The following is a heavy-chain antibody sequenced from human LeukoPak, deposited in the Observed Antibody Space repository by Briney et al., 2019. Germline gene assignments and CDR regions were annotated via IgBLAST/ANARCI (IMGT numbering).Heavy chain of an antibody. Sequence: PSETLSLTCTVSGGSINSYYWSWIRQPPGKGLQWIGCIHYSGSTNYNPSLKSRVTISVDTSKNQFSLKLSSVTAADTAVYYCARTTMVRGTYYMDVWGKGTTVTISS. J-gene: IGHJ6*03. D-gene: IGHD3-10*01. CDR3: ARTTMVRGTYYMDV. CDR1: GGSINSYY. V-gene: IGHV4-59*01. CDR2: IHYSGST.